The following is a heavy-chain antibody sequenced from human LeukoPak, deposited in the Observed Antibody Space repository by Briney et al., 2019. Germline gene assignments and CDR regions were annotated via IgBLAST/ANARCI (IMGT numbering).Heavy chain of an antibody. CDR1: GGSISTGGYS. CDR2: IYDSERA. V-gene: IGHV4-30-4*07. Sequence: PSETLSLTCAVSGGSISTGGYSWSWIRQPPGKTLEWIGYIYDSERAYYNPSLKSRVTISMDTSSNHFSLNLRSVTAADTAVYYCVRDIYDDNNWGQGTLVTVSS. D-gene: IGHD3-16*01. J-gene: IGHJ4*02. CDR3: VRDIYDDNN.